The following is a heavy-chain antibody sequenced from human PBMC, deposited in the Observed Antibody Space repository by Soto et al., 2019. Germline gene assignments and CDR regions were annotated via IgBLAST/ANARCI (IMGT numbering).Heavy chain of an antibody. V-gene: IGHV3-23*01. CDR1: GSSFRDYA. D-gene: IGHD6-13*01. Sequence: GSLLIACSASGSSFRDYAMSRVRQAAGKGLEWVSAISESGGSTHYADSVRVRFTVSRDNSKNSLSLRMNSLRDEDTAVYFCAKRSPYSSGWYSPIFDYWGQGALVTVSS. CDR3: AKRSPYSSGWYSPIFDY. J-gene: IGHJ4*02. CDR2: ISESGGST.